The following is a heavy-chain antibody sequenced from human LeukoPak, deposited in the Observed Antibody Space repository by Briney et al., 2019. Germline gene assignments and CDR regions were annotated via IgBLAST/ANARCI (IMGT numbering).Heavy chain of an antibody. V-gene: IGHV1-8*01. D-gene: IGHD5-12*01. J-gene: IGHJ4*02. CDR3: ARGLDIVATDQY. Sequence: ASVKVSCKASGYTFTSYDINWVRQATGQGLEWMGWMNPNSGNTGYAQKFQGRVTMTRNTSISTAYMELSSLRSEDTAVYYCARGLDIVATDQYWGQGTLVTVSS. CDR2: MNPNSGNT. CDR1: GYTFTSYD.